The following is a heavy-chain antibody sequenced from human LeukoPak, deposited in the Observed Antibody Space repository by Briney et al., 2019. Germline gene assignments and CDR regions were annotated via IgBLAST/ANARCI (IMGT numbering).Heavy chain of an antibody. CDR2: ISSSSSYI. J-gene: IGHJ6*03. Sequence: GGSLRLSCAASGFTFSSYSTNWVRQAPGKGLEWVSSISSSSSYIYYADSVKGRFTISRDNAKNSLYLQMNSLRAEDTAVYYCARIGATRTRYYYYYYMDVWGKGTTVTVSS. D-gene: IGHD5-12*01. V-gene: IGHV3-21*01. CDR3: ARIGATRTRYYYYYYMDV. CDR1: GFTFSSYS.